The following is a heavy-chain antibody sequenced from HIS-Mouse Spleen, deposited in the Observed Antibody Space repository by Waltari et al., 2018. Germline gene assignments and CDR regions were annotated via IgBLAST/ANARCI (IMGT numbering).Heavy chain of an antibody. CDR1: GFTFSNAW. D-gene: IGHD6-13*01. CDR2: IKSKTDGGTT. V-gene: IGHV3-15*01. CDR3: TSEARIAAIDY. Sequence: EVQLVESGGGLVKPGGSLRRFCAASGFTFSNAWMSWVRQAPGKGREWVGRIKSKTDGGTTDYAAPVKGRFTISRDDSKNTLYLQMNSLKTEDTAVYYCTSEARIAAIDYWGQGTLVTVSS. J-gene: IGHJ4*02.